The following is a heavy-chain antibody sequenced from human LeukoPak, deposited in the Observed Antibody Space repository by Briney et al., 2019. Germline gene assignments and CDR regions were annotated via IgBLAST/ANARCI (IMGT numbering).Heavy chain of an antibody. CDR3: AKDGRVLAPTPPYYIDY. D-gene: IGHD1-1*01. Sequence: PGGSLRLSCAASEFTFSSYGMHWVRQAPGKGLEWVAVISYDGSNKYCADSVKGRFSISRDNSKNTLYLQMNSLRGEDTAVYYCAKDGRVLAPTPPYYIDYWGQGTLVTVSS. CDR2: ISYDGSNK. CDR1: EFTFSSYG. V-gene: IGHV3-30*18. J-gene: IGHJ4*02.